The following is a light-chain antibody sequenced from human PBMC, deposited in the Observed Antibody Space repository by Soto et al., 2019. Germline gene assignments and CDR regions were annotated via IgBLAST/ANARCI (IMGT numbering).Light chain of an antibody. CDR1: QGIRNY. J-gene: IGKJ4*01. Sequence: DIQMTQSPYSLSASVADRVTITCRASQGIRNYLAWYQQKPGKVPKLLIYATSSLQSGVPSRFSGSGSGTDFTLTISSLQPEDFATYYCQQSYSTPLAFGGGTKVDIK. V-gene: IGKV1-39*01. CDR3: QQSYSTPLA. CDR2: ATS.